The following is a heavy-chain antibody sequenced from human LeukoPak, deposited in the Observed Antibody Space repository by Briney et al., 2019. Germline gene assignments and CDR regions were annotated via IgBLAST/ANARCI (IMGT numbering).Heavy chain of an antibody. J-gene: IGHJ6*03. CDR3: VRQNADYYYYYMDV. Sequence: PSETLSLTCTVFGDSIGSSRSYWGWIRQPPGKGLEWIASLYYSGTTFHNPSLESRVTMSVDMSKNQFSLRLTSVTAADTAVYYCVRQNADYYYYYMDVWGKGTTVTVSS. D-gene: IGHD1-1*01. V-gene: IGHV4-39*01. CDR2: LYYSGTT. CDR1: GDSIGSSRSY.